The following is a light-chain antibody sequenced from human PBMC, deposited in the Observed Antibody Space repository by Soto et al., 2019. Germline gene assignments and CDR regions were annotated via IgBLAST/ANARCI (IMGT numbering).Light chain of an antibody. Sequence: EIVLTQSAATLSLSLGERATLSCRASQTVGGRYLAWFQQKPGQTPRLLIYGASTRAAGVPDRFSGSGSGTEFTLTISSLQPDDFATYYCQQYNSYPWTFGQGTKVEIK. J-gene: IGKJ1*01. CDR3: QQYNSYPWT. CDR2: GAS. V-gene: IGKV3D-7*01. CDR1: QTVGGRY.